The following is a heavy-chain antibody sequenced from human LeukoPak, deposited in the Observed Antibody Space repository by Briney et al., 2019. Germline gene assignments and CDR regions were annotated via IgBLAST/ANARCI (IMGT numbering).Heavy chain of an antibody. CDR3: AKEGPYDFWSGHASAFDI. CDR1: GFTFDDYA. D-gene: IGHD3-3*01. Sequence: QSGGSLRLSCAASGFTFDDYAMHWVRQAPGKGLEWVSGISWNSGSIGYADSVKGRFTISRDNSKNTLYLQIDSLRAEDTAVYYCAKEGPYDFWSGHASAFDIWGQGTKVTVSS. V-gene: IGHV3-9*01. CDR2: ISWNSGSI. J-gene: IGHJ3*02.